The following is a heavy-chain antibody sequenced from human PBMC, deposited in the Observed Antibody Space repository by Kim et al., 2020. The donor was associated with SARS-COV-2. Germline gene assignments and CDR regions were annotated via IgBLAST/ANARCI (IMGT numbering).Heavy chain of an antibody. CDR2: IYYSGST. CDR1: GGSISSYY. D-gene: IGHD5-12*01. V-gene: IGHV4-59*08. J-gene: IGHJ6*02. Sequence: SETLSLTCTVSGGSISSYYWSWIRQPPGKGLEWIGYIYYSGSTNYNPSLKSRVTISVDTSKNQFSLKLSSVTAADTAVYYCARHLRGQPYYGMDVWGQGTTVTVSS. CDR3: ARHLRGQPYYGMDV.